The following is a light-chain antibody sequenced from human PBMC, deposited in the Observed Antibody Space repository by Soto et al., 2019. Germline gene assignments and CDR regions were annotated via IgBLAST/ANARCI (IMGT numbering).Light chain of an antibody. V-gene: IGLV2-18*02. CDR2: EVS. CDR3: SSYTSSSTYVV. J-gene: IGLJ2*01. Sequence: QSALTQPPSVSGSPGQSVTISCTGTSSDVGRYNRVSWYQQPPGTAPKLLIYEVSNRPLGVPDRFSGSKSGNTASLTISGLQAEDEADYYCSSYTSSSTYVVFGGGIKLPS. CDR1: SSDVGRYNR.